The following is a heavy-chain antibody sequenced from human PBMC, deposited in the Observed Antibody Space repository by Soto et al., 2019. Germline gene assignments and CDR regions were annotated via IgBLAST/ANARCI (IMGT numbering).Heavy chain of an antibody. J-gene: IGHJ6*02. Sequence: QVQLVQSGAEVKKPGSSVKVSCKASGGTFNNYGISWVRQAPGQGLEWMGGIIPIFGSANYAQMFRGRVTMTADKSTSTAYMELRSLKSEDTAVYYCAREAVPGATGHGMDVWGQGTTVTVSS. D-gene: IGHD2-2*01. V-gene: IGHV1-69*06. CDR1: GGTFNNYG. CDR3: AREAVPGATGHGMDV. CDR2: IIPIFGSA.